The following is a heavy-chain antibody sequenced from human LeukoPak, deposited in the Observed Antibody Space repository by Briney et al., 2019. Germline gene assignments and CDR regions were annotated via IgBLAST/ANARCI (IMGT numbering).Heavy chain of an antibody. J-gene: IGHJ4*02. CDR2: IFYSGSP. D-gene: IGHD2-15*01. CDR1: GGSISTYY. Sequence: SETLSLTCSVSGGSISTYYWSWIRQPPGKGLEWIGSIFYSGSPYYNPSLKSRVNISVDTSKNQFSLKLSSVTAADTAVYYCARHTLVGYCSGGSCYPLFDYWGQGTLVTVSS. V-gene: IGHV4-39*01. CDR3: ARHTLVGYCSGGSCYPLFDY.